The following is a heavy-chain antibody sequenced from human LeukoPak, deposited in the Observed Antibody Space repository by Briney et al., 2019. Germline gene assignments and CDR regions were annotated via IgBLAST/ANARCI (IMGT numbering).Heavy chain of an antibody. Sequence: ASVKVSCKASGYTFTSYDINWVRQATGQGLEWMGWMNPNSGNTGYAQKFQGRVTMTRNTSISTAYMELSSLRSEDTAVYYCARSGGYSYGPREYFDYWGQGTLVTVSS. CDR2: MNPNSGNT. D-gene: IGHD5-18*01. V-gene: IGHV1-8*01. CDR1: GYTFTSYD. J-gene: IGHJ4*02. CDR3: ARSGGYSYGPREYFDY.